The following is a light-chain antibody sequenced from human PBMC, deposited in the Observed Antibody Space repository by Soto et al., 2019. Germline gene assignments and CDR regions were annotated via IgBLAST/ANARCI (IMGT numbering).Light chain of an antibody. Sequence: EIVMTHSPATLYVSPGERATLSCRASQSVSSNLAWYQQKPGQAPRLLIYGASSRATGIPDRFSGSGSGTDFTLTISRLEPEDFAVYHCQQFATSPLTFGGGTKVDI. CDR3: QQFATSPLT. CDR1: QSVSSN. CDR2: GAS. J-gene: IGKJ4*01. V-gene: IGKV3-20*01.